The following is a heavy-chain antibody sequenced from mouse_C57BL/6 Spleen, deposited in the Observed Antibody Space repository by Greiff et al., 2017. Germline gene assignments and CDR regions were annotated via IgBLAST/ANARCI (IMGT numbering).Heavy chain of an antibody. V-gene: IGHV1-63*01. J-gene: IGHJ2*01. D-gene: IGHD2-4*01. CDR2: IYPGGGYT. CDR3: ARGDDYDYFDY. CDR1: GYTFTNYW. Sequence: QVQLKQSGAELVRPGTSVKMSCKASGYTFTNYWIGWAKQRPGQGLEWIGDIYPGGGYTNYNEKFKGKATLTADKSSRTAYMQFSSLTSEDSAIYYCARGDDYDYFDYWGQGTTLTVSS.